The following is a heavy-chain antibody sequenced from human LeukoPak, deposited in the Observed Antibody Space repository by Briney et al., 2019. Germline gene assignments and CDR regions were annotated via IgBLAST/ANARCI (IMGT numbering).Heavy chain of an antibody. V-gene: IGHV4-30-4*08. CDR3: ARVPRYYDSREDDY. CDR1: GGSISSYY. D-gene: IGHD3-22*01. J-gene: IGHJ4*02. CDR2: IYYSGST. Sequence: PSETLSLTCTVSGGSISSYYWSWIRQPPGKGLEWIGYIYYSGSTYYNPSLKSRVTISVDTSKNQFSLKLSSVTAADTAVYYCARVPRYYDSREDDYWGQGTLVTVSS.